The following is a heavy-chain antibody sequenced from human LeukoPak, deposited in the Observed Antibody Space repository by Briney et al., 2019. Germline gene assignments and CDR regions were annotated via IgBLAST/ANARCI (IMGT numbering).Heavy chain of an antibody. CDR1: GYTFSDYN. J-gene: IGHJ6*03. CDR3: ARVLRYCSGGNCYSGGLGYMDV. CDR2: ISRSGSTK. Sequence: PGGSLRLSCAASGYTFSDYNMRWVRQAPGKGLEWVSSISRSGSTKYYADSVKGRFTISRDNAKNSLFLQMNSLRAEDTAVYYCARVLRYCSGGNCYSGGLGYMDVWGKGTTVTISS. D-gene: IGHD2-15*01. V-gene: IGHV3-11*01.